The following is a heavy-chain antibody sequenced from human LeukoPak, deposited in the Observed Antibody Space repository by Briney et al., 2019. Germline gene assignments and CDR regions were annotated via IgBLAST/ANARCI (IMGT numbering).Heavy chain of an antibody. D-gene: IGHD1/OR15-1a*01. CDR2: IKYSGNT. V-gene: IGHV4-34*01. CDR3: ARDPRTTTSRNWFDP. CDR1: GGSFSGYY. J-gene: IGHJ5*02. Sequence: PSETLSLTCAVYGGSFSGYYWSWIRQPPGKGLEWIGEIKYSGNTNYNPSLKSRVTMSVDMSKNQISLKLNSVTAADTAVYYCARDPRTTTSRNWFDPWGQGTLVTVSA.